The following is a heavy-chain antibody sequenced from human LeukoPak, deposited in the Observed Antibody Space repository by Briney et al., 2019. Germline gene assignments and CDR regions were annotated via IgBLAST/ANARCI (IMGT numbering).Heavy chain of an antibody. CDR3: AKDLGYCTNGVCYTQYYFDY. CDR2: ITGDGGRE. V-gene: IGHV3-23*01. J-gene: IGHJ4*02. CDR1: GFTFSAYA. D-gene: IGHD2-8*01. Sequence: GGSLRLSCAASGFTFSAYAMNWVRQAPGKGLEWVSGITGDGGREYYADSVKGRFTVSRDNSANMMYLQLNSLRPEDSAVYYCAKDLGYCTNGVCYTQYYFDYWGQGTLVTVSS.